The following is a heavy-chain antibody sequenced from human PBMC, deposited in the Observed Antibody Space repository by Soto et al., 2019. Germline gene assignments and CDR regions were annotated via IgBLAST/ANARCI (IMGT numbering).Heavy chain of an antibody. CDR3: XXGAPSLFPTTVTTSGLVDP. CDR1: GYTFTGYY. Sequence: QVQLVQSGAEVKKPGASVKVSCQASGYTFTGYYMHWVRQAPGQGLEWMGWINPNSGGTNYAQKFQGWVTMTRDTXXXXXXXXXXXXXXXXXXXXXXXXGAPSLFPTTVTTSGLVDPWGQGTLVTVSS. D-gene: IGHD4-17*01. J-gene: IGHJ5*02. CDR2: INPNSGGT. V-gene: IGHV1-2*04.